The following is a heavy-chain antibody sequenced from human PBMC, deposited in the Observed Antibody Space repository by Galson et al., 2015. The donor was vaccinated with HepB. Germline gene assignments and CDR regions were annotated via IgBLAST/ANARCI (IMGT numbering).Heavy chain of an antibody. D-gene: IGHD3-22*01. J-gene: IGHJ4*02. CDR3: AGAVTYYDSSGRLDY. Sequence: SVKVSCKASGYTFTSYAMHWVRQAPGQRLEWMGWINAGNGNTKYSQKFQGRVTITRDTSASTAYMELSSLRSEDTAVYYCAGAVTYYDSSGRLDYWGQGTLVTVSS. V-gene: IGHV1-3*01. CDR1: GYTFTSYA. CDR2: INAGNGNT.